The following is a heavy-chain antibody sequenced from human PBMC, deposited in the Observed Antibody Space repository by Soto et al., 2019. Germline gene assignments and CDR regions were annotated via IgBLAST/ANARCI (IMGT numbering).Heavy chain of an antibody. CDR3: ANEATYYSSGTYYNYFDY. V-gene: IGHV3-23*01. CDR1: GFTFSSYV. CDR2: ISVIGST. D-gene: IGHD3-10*01. J-gene: IGHJ4*02. Sequence: PGGSLRLSCAASGFTFSSYVMTWVRQAPGKGLEWVSTISVIGSTYYADSVRGRFTISRDNSKSTLDLQMNSLSAEDTAVYYCANEATYYSSGTYYNYFDYWGQGTLVTVSS.